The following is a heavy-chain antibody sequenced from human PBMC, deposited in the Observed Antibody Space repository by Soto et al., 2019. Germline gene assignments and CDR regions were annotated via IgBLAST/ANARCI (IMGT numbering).Heavy chain of an antibody. Sequence: GGSLRLSCAASGFTFSGFSMNWVRQAPGKGLEWVSSVTSSPSSMFYADSVRGRFTISRDDAKDSLFLQMNSLRADDTAVYYCAREADFASSGYVLDYWGLGTLVTVSS. J-gene: IGHJ4*02. CDR3: AREADFASSGYVLDY. V-gene: IGHV3-21*01. CDR2: VTSSPSSM. CDR1: GFTFSGFS. D-gene: IGHD3-22*01.